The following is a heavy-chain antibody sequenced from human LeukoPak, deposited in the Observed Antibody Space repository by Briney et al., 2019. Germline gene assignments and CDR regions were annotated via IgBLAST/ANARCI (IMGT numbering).Heavy chain of an antibody. CDR1: GFTVSSNY. J-gene: IGHJ4*02. V-gene: IGHV3-66*01. D-gene: IGHD4-17*01. CDR2: LYSGGST. Sequence: GGSLRLSCAASGFTVSSNYMSWVRQAPGQGLEWASVLYSGGSTYYADSVKGRFIISRDNSKNTLYLQMNSLRAEDTAVYYCARVDYGDYGFDYWGQGTLVTVSS. CDR3: ARVDYGDYGFDY.